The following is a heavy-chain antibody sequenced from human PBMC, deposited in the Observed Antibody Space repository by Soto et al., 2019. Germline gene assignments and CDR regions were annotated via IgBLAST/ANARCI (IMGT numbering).Heavy chain of an antibody. Sequence: QVQLVQSGAEVKKPGSSVKVSCKASGGTFSSYAISWVRQAPGQGLEWMGGIIPIFGTANYAQKFQGRVTITADESTSRAYMELSSLRCEDTAVYYCARVIPRDYYYGMDVWGQGTTVTVSS. CDR2: IIPIFGTA. CDR3: ARVIPRDYYYGMDV. CDR1: GGTFSSYA. J-gene: IGHJ6*02. V-gene: IGHV1-69*12.